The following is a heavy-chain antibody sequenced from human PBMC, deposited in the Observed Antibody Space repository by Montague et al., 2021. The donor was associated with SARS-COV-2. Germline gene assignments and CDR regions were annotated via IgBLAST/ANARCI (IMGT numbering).Heavy chain of an antibody. J-gene: IGHJ5*02. CDR1: GGSFSGYY. CDR2: INHSGST. CDR3: ASLTLGYCSSTSGYSDWFDH. D-gene: IGHD2-2*02. V-gene: IGHV4-34*01. Sequence: SETLSLTCAVYGGSFSGYYWSWIRQPPGKGLEWIGEINHSGSTNYNPSLKSRVTISVDTSKNQFSLKLSSVTAADTAVYYCASLTLGYCSSTSGYSDWFDHWGQGTLVTVSS.